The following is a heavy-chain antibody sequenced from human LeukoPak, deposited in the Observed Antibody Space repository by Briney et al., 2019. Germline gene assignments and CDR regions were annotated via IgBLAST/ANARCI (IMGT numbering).Heavy chain of an antibody. CDR2: TSGSGGSS. CDR3: AKNAKFYFDNSGYDYFDY. D-gene: IGHD3-22*01. V-gene: IGHV3-23*01. Sequence: GGSLRLSCAVSRFTFSNYAMSWVRQAPGKGLEWVSGTSGSGGSSYYTDSVRGRFTISRDNSKNTLYLQMTSLRAEDTAVYYCAKNAKFYFDNSGYDYFDYWGQGSLVTVSS. J-gene: IGHJ4*02. CDR1: RFTFSNYA.